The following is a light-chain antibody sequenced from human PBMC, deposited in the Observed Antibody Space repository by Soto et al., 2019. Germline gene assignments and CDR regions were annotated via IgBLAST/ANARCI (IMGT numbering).Light chain of an antibody. CDR2: DAV. CDR1: QTISTW. V-gene: IGKV1-5*01. CDR3: HQYGSSLGT. Sequence: DIQVTQSPPTLSASVGDRVTITCRASQTISTWMAWYQQKPGKAPKLLVYDAVRRATGIPDRFSGSGSGTDFTLTISRLEPEDFAVYYCHQYGSSLGTFGQGTKVDIK. J-gene: IGKJ2*01.